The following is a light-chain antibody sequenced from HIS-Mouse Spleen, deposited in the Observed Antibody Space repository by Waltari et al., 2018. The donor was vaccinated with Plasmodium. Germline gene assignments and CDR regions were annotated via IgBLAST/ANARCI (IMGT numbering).Light chain of an antibody. CDR3: QQRSNWPRVLT. J-gene: IGKJ4*01. Sequence: DIVLSQSTATLSLSPGERATLSCRASQSVSSYLAWYQQKPGQAPSLLIYDASNRATGIPARFSGSGSGTDFTLTISSLEPEDFAVYYCQQRSNWPRVLTFGGGTKVEIK. V-gene: IGKV3-11*01. CDR2: DAS. CDR1: QSVSSY.